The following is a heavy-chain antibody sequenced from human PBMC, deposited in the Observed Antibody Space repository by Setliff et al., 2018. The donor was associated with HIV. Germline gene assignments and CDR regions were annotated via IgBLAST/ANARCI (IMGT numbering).Heavy chain of an antibody. J-gene: IGHJ4*02. CDR1: GGSIISSSYY. CDR3: ARQGPYCRNSFDY. D-gene: IGHD2-15*01. V-gene: IGHV4-39*01. Sequence: SETLSLTCTVSGGSIISSSYYWAWIRQPPGKGLEWIGTMYYRGTTYNNPSLKSRVTFSADTSKNQFSLTLNSVTATDTAVYYCARQGPYCRNSFDYWGRGALVTVSS. CDR2: MYYRGTT.